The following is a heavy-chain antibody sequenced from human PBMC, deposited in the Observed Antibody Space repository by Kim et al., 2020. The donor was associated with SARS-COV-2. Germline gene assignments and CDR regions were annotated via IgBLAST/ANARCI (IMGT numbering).Heavy chain of an antibody. Sequence: GGSLRLSCAASGFTFSSYAMHWVRQAPGKGLEWVAVISYDGSNKYYADSVKGRFTISRDNSKNTLYLQMNSLRAEDTAVYYCARAACSGGSCGWSRPLGYWGQGTLVTVSS. D-gene: IGHD2-15*01. CDR2: ISYDGSNK. V-gene: IGHV3-30*04. CDR3: ARAACSGGSCGWSRPLGY. J-gene: IGHJ4*02. CDR1: GFTFSSYA.